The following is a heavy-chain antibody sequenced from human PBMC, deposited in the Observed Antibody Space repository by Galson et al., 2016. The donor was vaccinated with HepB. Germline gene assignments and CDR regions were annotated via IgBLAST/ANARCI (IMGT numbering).Heavy chain of an antibody. V-gene: IGHV3-53*01. CDR1: GGSFRGYY. CDR3: VRHNYYQYYMDV. J-gene: IGHJ6*03. CDR2: IYSDSST. Sequence: ETLSLTCAVYGGSFRGYYWSWVRQAPGKGLEWVSVIYSDSSTYYADSVKGRFTISRDNSKNTVFLQMNNLRAEDTAVYYCVRHNYYQYYMDVWGKGTTVTVSS.